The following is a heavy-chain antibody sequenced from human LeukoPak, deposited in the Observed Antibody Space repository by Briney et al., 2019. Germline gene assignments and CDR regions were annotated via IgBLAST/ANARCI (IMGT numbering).Heavy chain of an antibody. CDR1: GYTFTGYY. J-gene: IGHJ5*02. V-gene: IGHV1-2*02. Sequence: GASVKVSCKASGYTFTGYYMHWVRQAPGQGLEWRGWSNPNSGGTNYAQKFQGRVPMTRDTSISTAYMELSRLRSDDTAVYYCARDYEVRYSGSYNWLDPWGQGTLVTVSS. D-gene: IGHD1-26*01. CDR2: SNPNSGGT. CDR3: ARDYEVRYSGSYNWLDP.